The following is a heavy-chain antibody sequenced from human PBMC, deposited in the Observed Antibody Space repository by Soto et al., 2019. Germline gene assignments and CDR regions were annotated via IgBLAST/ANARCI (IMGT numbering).Heavy chain of an antibody. CDR2: INHSGST. D-gene: IGHD2-2*01. Sequence: SETLSLTCAVYGGSFSGYYWSWIRQPPGKGLEWIGEINHSGSTNYNPSLKSRVTISVDTSKNQFSLKLSSVTAADTAVYYCARGVIKYCSSTSCYAVRYFDWLLYYFDYWGQGTLVT. J-gene: IGHJ4*02. V-gene: IGHV4-34*01. CDR1: GGSFSGYY. CDR3: ARGVIKYCSSTSCYAVRYFDWLLYYFDY.